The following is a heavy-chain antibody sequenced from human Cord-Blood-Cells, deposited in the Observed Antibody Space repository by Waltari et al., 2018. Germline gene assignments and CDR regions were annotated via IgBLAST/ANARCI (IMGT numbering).Heavy chain of an antibody. V-gene: IGHV4-39*01. J-gene: IGHJ3*02. Sequence: QLQLQESGPGLVKPSETLSLTCTVSGGSISSSSYYWGWIRQPPGKGLEWIGSIYYSGSTYSNPSLKSRVTISVDTSKNQFSLKLSSVTAADTAVYYCARHERGSGDAFDIWGQGTMVTVSS. CDR3: ARHERGSGDAFDI. D-gene: IGHD1-26*01. CDR1: GGSISSSSYY. CDR2: IYYSGST.